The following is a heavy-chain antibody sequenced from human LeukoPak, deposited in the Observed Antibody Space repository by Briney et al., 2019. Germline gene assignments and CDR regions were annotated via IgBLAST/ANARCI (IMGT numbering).Heavy chain of an antibody. J-gene: IGHJ4*02. Sequence: PGGSLRLSCTASGFTFRSHWMTWVRQAPGKGLEWVANIKQDGSEKYNMSSVRGRFTISRDNAKNSLYLQMNNVRAEDTAVYYCAREEVRSFDNWGQGTLVTVSS. CDR1: GFTFRSHW. CDR2: IKQDGSEK. V-gene: IGHV3-7*03. CDR3: AREEVRSFDN. D-gene: IGHD5-24*01.